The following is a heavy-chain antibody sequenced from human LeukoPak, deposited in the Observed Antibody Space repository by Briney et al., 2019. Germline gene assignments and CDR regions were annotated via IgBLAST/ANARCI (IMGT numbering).Heavy chain of an antibody. Sequence: ASVKVSCKASGYTFPGYYMHWVRQATGQGLEWMGWMNPNSGNTGYAQKFQGRVTMTRNTSISTAYMELSSLRSEDTAVYYCASGYYYGSGSYQTWGQGTLVTVSS. CDR2: MNPNSGNT. CDR1: GYTFPGYY. J-gene: IGHJ4*02. CDR3: ASGYYYGSGSYQT. D-gene: IGHD3-10*01. V-gene: IGHV1-8*02.